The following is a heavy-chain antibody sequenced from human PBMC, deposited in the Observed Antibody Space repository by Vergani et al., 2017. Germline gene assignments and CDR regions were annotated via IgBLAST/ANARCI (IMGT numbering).Heavy chain of an antibody. CDR3: ARDPLYSTTWPFLLLDMDV. D-gene: IGHD6-13*01. J-gene: IGHJ6*02. CDR2: FYTGAGT. CDR1: GGSISRGSYY. V-gene: IGHV4-61*02. Sequence: QVQLQESGPGLVRPSQTLSLTCTVSGGSISRGSYYWSWFRQPAGKGLEWIGRFYTGAGTSYNPSLKSRVTISVDTSKNQFSLQLSSVTAADTAVYYCARDPLYSTTWPFLLLDMDVCGQGTTVTVSS.